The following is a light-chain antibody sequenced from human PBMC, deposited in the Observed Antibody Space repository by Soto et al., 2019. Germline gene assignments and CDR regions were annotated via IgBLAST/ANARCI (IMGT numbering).Light chain of an antibody. J-gene: IGKJ2*01. CDR3: QQYNSYYT. V-gene: IGKV1-5*03. CDR1: QSISSW. Sequence: DIQMTQSPSTLSASVGDRVTITCRASQSISSWLAWYQQKPGKAPKLLIYKASSLASGVPSRFSGSGSGTEFTLTISSLQPDDFANYYCQQYNSYYTFGQGTKLEIK. CDR2: KAS.